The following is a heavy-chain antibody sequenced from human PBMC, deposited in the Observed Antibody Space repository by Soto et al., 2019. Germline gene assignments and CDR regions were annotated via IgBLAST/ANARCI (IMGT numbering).Heavy chain of an antibody. V-gene: IGHV4-34*01. CDR1: GGSFSGYY. D-gene: IGHD3-22*01. Sequence: SETLSLTCAVYGGSFSGYYWSWIRQPPGKGLGWIGEINHSGSTNYNPSLKSRVTISVDTSKNQFSLKLSSVTAADTAVYYCARQRYYYDSSGYYARFYYYYGMDVWGQGTTVTVSS. J-gene: IGHJ6*02. CDR3: ARQRYYYDSSGYYARFYYYYGMDV. CDR2: INHSGST.